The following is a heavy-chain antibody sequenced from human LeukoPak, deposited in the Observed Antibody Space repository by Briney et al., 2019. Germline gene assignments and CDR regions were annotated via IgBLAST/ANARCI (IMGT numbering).Heavy chain of an antibody. J-gene: IGHJ4*02. V-gene: IGHV3-21*01. D-gene: IGHD3-22*01. CDR3: ARDPPYYDSSGYYYDY. CDR2: ISGSSIYV. Sequence: GGSLRLSRAASGFTFSTYSMNWVRQAPGKGLEWVSSISGSSIYVYYADSVKGRFTISRDNAKNSLYLQMNSLRAEDTVVYYCARDPPYYDSSGYYYDYWGQGTLVTVSS. CDR1: GFTFSTYS.